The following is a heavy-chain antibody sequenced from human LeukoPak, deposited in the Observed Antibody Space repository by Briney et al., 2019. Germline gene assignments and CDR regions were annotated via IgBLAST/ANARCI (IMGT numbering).Heavy chain of an antibody. V-gene: IGHV3-21*04. CDR1: GFTFSSYS. CDR3: ARMEIVIEPAADSWFDP. J-gene: IGHJ5*02. CDR2: ISSSSSYI. Sequence: GGSLRLSCAASGFTFSSYSMNWVRQAPGKGLEWVSSISSSSSYIYYADSVKGRFTISRDNAKNSLSLQMNNLRVEDTAVYYCARMEIVIEPAADSWFDPWGQGTLVTVAS. D-gene: IGHD2-2*03.